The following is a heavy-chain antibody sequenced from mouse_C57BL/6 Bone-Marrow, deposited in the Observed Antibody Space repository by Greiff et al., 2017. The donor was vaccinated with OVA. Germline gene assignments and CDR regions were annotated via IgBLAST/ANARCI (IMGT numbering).Heavy chain of an antibody. V-gene: IGHV5-4*03. CDR2: ISDGGSYT. J-gene: IGHJ4*01. CDR1: GFTFSSYA. CDR3: ARRLVYAMDY. Sequence: DVKLVESGGGLVKPGGSLKLSCAASGFTFSSYAMSWVRQTPEKRLEWVATISDGGSYTYYPDNVKGRFTISRDNAKNNLYLQMSHLKSEDTAMYYCARRLVYAMDYWGQGTSVTVSS.